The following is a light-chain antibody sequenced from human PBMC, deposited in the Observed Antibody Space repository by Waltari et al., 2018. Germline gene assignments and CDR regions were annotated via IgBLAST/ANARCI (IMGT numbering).Light chain of an antibody. CDR3: QQRNKWPLT. J-gene: IGKJ4*01. CDR1: LSVANF. V-gene: IGKV3-11*01. Sequence: DIVLKQSPATLSLSPGERAPLSCRASLSVANFLAWYQQKPGQAPRLLIYDVSNRATDLPARFSGSWFATDFTLTISDVEPEDIAVYYCQQRNKWPLTFGGGTKLEI. CDR2: DVS.